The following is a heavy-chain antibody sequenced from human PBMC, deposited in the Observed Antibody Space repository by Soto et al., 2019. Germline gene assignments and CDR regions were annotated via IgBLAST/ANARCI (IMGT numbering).Heavy chain of an antibody. V-gene: IGHV4-38-2*02. CDR3: ARDGEWKRPYDY. CDR2: IYRSGST. Sequence: PSETLSLTCVVSGYSISSGYYWGWIRQPPGKGLEWIGNIYRSGSTYYNPSLKSRVTISVDTSKNQFSLKLSSVTAADTAVYYCARDGEWKRPYDYWGLGTLVT. J-gene: IGHJ4*02. CDR1: GYSISSGYY. D-gene: IGHD3-10*01.